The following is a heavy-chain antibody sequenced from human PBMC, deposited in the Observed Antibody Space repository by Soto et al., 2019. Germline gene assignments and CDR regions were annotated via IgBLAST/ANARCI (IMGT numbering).Heavy chain of an antibody. CDR1: GGSISSGGYY. D-gene: IGHD2-15*01. V-gene: IGHV4-31*03. CDR2: IYYSGST. Sequence: SETLSLTCTVSGGSISSGGYYWSWIRQHPGKGLEWIGYIYYSGSTYYNPSLKSRVTISVDTSKNQFSLKLSSVTAADTAVYYCARDLLFGYCSGGSCYYYYYGMDVWGQGTTVTVSS. CDR3: ARDLLFGYCSGGSCYYYYYGMDV. J-gene: IGHJ6*02.